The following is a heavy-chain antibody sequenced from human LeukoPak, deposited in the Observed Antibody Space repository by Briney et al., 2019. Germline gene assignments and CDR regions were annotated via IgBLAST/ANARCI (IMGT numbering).Heavy chain of an antibody. Sequence: PGGSLRLSCAASGFTSSSYAMTWVRQAPAKGLEWVSGISGSGESTYYADSVKGRFTISRDNSKNTVFLQMNRLTAEDTAIYYCAKGNRFGSGSYSEYWGQGTLVTVST. D-gene: IGHD3-10*01. CDR2: ISGSGEST. J-gene: IGHJ4*02. CDR1: GFTSSSYA. V-gene: IGHV3-23*01. CDR3: AKGNRFGSGSYSEY.